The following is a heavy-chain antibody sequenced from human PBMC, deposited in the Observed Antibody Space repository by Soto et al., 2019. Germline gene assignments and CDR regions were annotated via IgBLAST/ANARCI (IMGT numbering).Heavy chain of an antibody. CDR2: ISYDGSNK. V-gene: IGHV3-30-3*01. J-gene: IGHJ4*02. D-gene: IGHD3-16*02. Sequence: PGGSLRLSCAASGFTFSSYAMHWVRQAPGKGLEWVAVISYDGSNKYYADSVKGRFTISRDNSKNTLYLQMNSLRAEDTAVYYCARDRYDYVWGSYREFDYWGQGTLVTVSS. CDR3: ARDRYDYVWGSYREFDY. CDR1: GFTFSSYA.